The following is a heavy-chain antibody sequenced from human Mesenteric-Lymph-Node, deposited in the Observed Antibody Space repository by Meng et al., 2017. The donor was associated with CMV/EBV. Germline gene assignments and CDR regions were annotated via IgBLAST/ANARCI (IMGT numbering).Heavy chain of an antibody. CDR1: GFTFTSHT. Sequence: GESLKISCAASGFTFTSHTINWVRQAPGKGLEWVSRINSDGSNTSYADSVKGRFTISRDNAKNTLYLQMNSLRAEDTAVYYCAKVVRAFRAGVATIKTYGMDVWGQGTTVTVSS. V-gene: IGHV3-74*01. J-gene: IGHJ6*02. D-gene: IGHD5-12*01. CDR2: INSDGSNT. CDR3: AKVVRAFRAGVATIKTYGMDV.